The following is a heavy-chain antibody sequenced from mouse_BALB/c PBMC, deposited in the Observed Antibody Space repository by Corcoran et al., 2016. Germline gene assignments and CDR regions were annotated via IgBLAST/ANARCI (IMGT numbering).Heavy chain of an antibody. CDR1: GYSFTGYY. J-gene: IGHJ3*01. CDR2: ISCYNGAI. V-gene: IGHV1S34*01. D-gene: IGHD2-3*01. CDR3: ARGGDGYFFPFAY. Sequence: LVKTGASVKISCKASGYSFTGYYMHWVKQSHGKSLEWIGYISCYNGAISYNQKFKGKATFTVDTSSSTAYMQFNSLTSEDSAVYYCARGGDGYFFPFAYWCQGTLVTVS.